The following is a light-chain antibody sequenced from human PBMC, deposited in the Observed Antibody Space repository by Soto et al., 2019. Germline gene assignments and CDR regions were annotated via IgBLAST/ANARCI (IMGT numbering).Light chain of an antibody. V-gene: IGLV2-11*01. J-gene: IGLJ3*02. CDR1: SSDFGGYSY. CDR3: CSYRDGYTWV. CDR2: DVS. Sequence: QSALTQPRSVSGSPGQSVTISCTGTSSDFGGYSYVSWYQHYPGKAPKYMIYDVSKRPSGVPDRFSGSKSVNTACLTISGLQAEDEAEYYCCSYRDGYTWVFGRGTKLTVL.